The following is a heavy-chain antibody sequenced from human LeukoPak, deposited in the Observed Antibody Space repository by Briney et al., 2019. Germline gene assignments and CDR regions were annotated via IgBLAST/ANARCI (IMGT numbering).Heavy chain of an antibody. D-gene: IGHD6-19*01. Sequence: PGGSLRLSCAASGFTFSSYAMHWVRQAPGKGLEWVAVISYDGSNKYYADSVKGRFTISRDNSKNTLYLQMNSLRAEDTAVYYCARGAKKATSVAGTPPFDYWGQGTLVTVSS. CDR3: ARGAKKATSVAGTPPFDY. CDR2: ISYDGSNK. CDR1: GFTFSSYA. J-gene: IGHJ4*02. V-gene: IGHV3-30*04.